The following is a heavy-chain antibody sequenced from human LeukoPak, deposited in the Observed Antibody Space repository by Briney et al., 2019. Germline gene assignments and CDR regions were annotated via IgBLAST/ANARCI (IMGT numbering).Heavy chain of an antibody. J-gene: IGHJ4*02. D-gene: IGHD6-13*01. CDR1: GFNFSSYS. V-gene: IGHV3-21*01. CDR2: ISSSSSFI. Sequence: GGSLRLSCAGSGFNFSSYSMSWVRQAPWKGLEFVSSISSSSSFIYYADSVKGRFTISRDNAKKSLSLQMNSLRADDAAVYYCARGYSSSWYLDWGQGTLVTVSS. CDR3: ARGYSSSWYLD.